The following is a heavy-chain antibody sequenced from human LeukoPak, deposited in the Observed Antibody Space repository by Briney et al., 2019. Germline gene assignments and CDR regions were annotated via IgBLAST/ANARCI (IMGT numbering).Heavy chain of an antibody. Sequence: PSETLSLTCTISGVSISSSGYYWAWIRQPPGKGLEWIGYILSSGSTHHNPSLTGRISLSVDTSKNQFSLKLSSVTAADTAVYYCARRVISEFSIDKGNWLDPWGQGTLVTVSS. CDR2: ILSSGST. CDR3: ARRVISEFSIDKGNWLDP. CDR1: GVSISSSGYY. D-gene: IGHD3-3*02. J-gene: IGHJ5*02. V-gene: IGHV4-61*05.